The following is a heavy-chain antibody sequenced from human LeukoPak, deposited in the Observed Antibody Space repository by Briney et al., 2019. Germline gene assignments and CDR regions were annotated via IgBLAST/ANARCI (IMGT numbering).Heavy chain of an antibody. J-gene: IGHJ4*02. V-gene: IGHV3-21*01. Sequence: KPGGSLRLSCVASGFTFSSYSMNWVRQAPGKGLEWVSSISSNSNYIYYADSVKGRFAISRDNAKNSLSLQMNSLRGEDTAVYFCARDVGMATPDYWGQGTPVIVSS. CDR3: ARDVGMATPDY. CDR2: ISSNSNYI. CDR1: GFTFSSYS. D-gene: IGHD5-24*01.